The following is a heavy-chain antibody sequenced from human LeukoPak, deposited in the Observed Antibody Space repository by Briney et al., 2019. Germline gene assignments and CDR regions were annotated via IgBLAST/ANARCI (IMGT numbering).Heavy chain of an antibody. CDR1: GFTFTSCA. V-gene: IGHV3-23*01. CDR3: ARASRGHYYYGMDV. D-gene: IGHD3-16*01. J-gene: IGHJ6*02. CDR2: ISGSGGST. Sequence: GGSLRLSCAASGFTFTSCAMSWVRQAPGKGLEWVSAISGSGGSTYYADSVKGRFTISRDNSKNTLYLQMNSLRAEDTAVYYCARASRGHYYYGMDVWGQGTTATVSS.